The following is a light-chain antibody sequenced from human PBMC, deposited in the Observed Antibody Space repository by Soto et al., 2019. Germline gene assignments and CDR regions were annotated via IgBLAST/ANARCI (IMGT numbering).Light chain of an antibody. V-gene: IGLV2-8*01. Sequence: QSALTQPPSASGSPGQSVTISCTGMSSEVGGYNYVSWYQQHPGKAPKLMIYEVTKRPSGVPDRFSGSKSGNTASLIVSGLQAEDEADYYCSSYAGSNSVLFGGGTKLTVL. CDR1: SSEVGGYNY. CDR2: EVT. J-gene: IGLJ2*01. CDR3: SSYAGSNSVL.